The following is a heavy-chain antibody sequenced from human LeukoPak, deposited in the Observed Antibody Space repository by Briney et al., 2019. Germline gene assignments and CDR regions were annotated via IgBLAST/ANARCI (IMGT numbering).Heavy chain of an antibody. J-gene: IGHJ4*02. Sequence: GGSLRLSCAASGFTFTTYTIHWFRQAPGKGREYVSAVVGHGGTTYYANSVKGRFTISRDNSKNTVYLQMGSLRAEDTAVYYCARERAFYYFDYWGQGALVTVSS. CDR1: GFTFTTYT. CDR2: VVGHGGTT. CDR3: ARERAFYYFDY. V-gene: IGHV3-64*01.